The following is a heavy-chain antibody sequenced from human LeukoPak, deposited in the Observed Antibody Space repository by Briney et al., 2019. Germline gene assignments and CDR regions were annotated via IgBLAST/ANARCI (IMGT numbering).Heavy chain of an antibody. J-gene: IGHJ3*02. D-gene: IGHD5-12*01. CDR2: IYYSGST. CDR3: ARGGYSGYADFFYFEI. Sequence: SETLSLTCTVSGGSISSGAYYWSWIRQHPGKGLEWIGHIYYSGSTYYNPSLKSRVTISVDRSKNQFSLKLSSVTAADTAVYYCARGGYSGYADFFYFEIWGQGTMVTVSS. CDR1: GGSISSGAYY. V-gene: IGHV4-31*02.